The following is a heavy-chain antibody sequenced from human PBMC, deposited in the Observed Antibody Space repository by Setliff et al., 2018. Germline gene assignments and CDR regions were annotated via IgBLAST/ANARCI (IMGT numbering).Heavy chain of an antibody. CDR3: AKHGEESKVTTYLAS. CDR2: RYYSGHT. D-gene: IGHD4-17*01. J-gene: IGHJ5*02. CDR1: GDSISSGTYY. Sequence: SETLSLTCTVSGDSISSGTYYWGWIRQPPGKGLEWIGSRYYSGHTYYNPSLKSRVAMSVDKANNQFSLNLRSVSAADTAIYYCAKHGEESKVTTYLASWGQGTLVTVSS. V-gene: IGHV4-39*01.